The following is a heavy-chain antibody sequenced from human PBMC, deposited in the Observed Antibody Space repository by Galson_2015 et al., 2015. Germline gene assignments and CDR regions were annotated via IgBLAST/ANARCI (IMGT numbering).Heavy chain of an antibody. CDR2: IKQDGSEK. CDR1: GFTLSSYW. D-gene: IGHD4-17*01. CDR3: ARDGTVTLYAFDI. Sequence: SLRLSCAASGFTLSSYWMSWVRQAPGRGLEWVANIKQDGSEKYYVDSVKGRFTISRDNAKNSLYLQMNSLRAEDTAVYYCARDGTVTLYAFDIWGQGTMVTVSS. V-gene: IGHV3-7*01. J-gene: IGHJ3*02.